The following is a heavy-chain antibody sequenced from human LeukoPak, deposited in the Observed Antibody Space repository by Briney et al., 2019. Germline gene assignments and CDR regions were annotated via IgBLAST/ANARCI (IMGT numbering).Heavy chain of an antibody. CDR2: IYYSEST. J-gene: IGHJ4*02. Sequence: PSQTLSLTCTVSGGSISSYYWSWIRQPPGKGVEWIGYIYYSESTKYNPSLRSRVTISVDTSKNQFSLKLSSVTAADTAVYYCARERRGPSYFDYWGQGTLVTVSS. CDR3: ARERRGPSYFDY. V-gene: IGHV4-59*01. CDR1: GGSISSYY.